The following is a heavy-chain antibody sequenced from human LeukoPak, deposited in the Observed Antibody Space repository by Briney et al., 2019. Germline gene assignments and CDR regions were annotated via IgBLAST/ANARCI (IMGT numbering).Heavy chain of an antibody. CDR1: GFIFNNYA. CDR3: ARDYADYVGYFFFDY. V-gene: IGHV3-23*01. CDR2: ISGGGETT. J-gene: IGHJ4*02. Sequence: PGGSLRLSCAASGFIFNNYAMNWVRQAPGKGLEWVSSISGGGETTYYADSAKGRFTISRDNSQTTLYLQMNSLRAEDTAVYYCARDYADYVGYFFFDYWGQGTLVTVSS. D-gene: IGHD4-17*01.